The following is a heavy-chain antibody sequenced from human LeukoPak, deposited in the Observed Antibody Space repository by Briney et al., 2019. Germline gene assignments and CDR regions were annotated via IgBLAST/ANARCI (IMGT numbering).Heavy chain of an antibody. CDR2: IYTSGST. Sequence: PSETLSLTCTVSGYSISSGYYWGWIRQPPGKGLEWIGRIYTSGSTNYNPSLKSRVTISVDTSKNQFSLKLSSVTAADTAVYYCARAQVLWFGEFGAFDIWGQGTMVTVSS. J-gene: IGHJ3*02. D-gene: IGHD3-10*01. CDR3: ARAQVLWFGEFGAFDI. V-gene: IGHV4-38-2*02. CDR1: GYSISSGYY.